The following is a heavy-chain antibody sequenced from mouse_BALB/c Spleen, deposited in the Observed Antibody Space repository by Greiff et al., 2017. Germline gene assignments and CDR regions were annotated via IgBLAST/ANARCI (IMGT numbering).Heavy chain of an antibody. J-gene: IGHJ4*01. CDR3: ARRDYDYDGGYAMDY. V-gene: IGHV5-17*02. CDR1: GFTFSSFG. CDR2: ISSGSSTI. D-gene: IGHD2-4*01. Sequence: EVKLMESGGGLVQPGGSRKLSCAASGFTFSSFGMHWVRPAPEKGLEWVAYISSGSSTIYYADTVKGRFTISRDNPKNTLFLQMTSLRSEDTAMYYCARRDYDYDGGYAMDYWGQGTSVTVSS.